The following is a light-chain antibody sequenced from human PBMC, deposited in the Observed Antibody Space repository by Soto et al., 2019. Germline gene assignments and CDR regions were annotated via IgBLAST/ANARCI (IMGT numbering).Light chain of an antibody. CDR1: ASNLGGNP. CDR3: AAWDDSLNAVV. V-gene: IGLV1-44*01. Sequence: QAVVTQPPSVSGTPGQKVSISCSGSASNLGGNPVNWYQHLPGAAPKLLIYTNHQRPSGVPDRFSGSKSVTSASLAISGLRSEDEADFYFAAWDDSLNAVVFGGGTKLTVL. CDR2: TNH. J-gene: IGLJ2*01.